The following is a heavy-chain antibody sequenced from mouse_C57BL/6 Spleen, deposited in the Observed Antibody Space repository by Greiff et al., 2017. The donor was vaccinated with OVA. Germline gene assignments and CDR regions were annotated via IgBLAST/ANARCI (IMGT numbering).Heavy chain of an antibody. V-gene: IGHV1-55*01. CDR2: IYPGSGST. D-gene: IGHD3-2*02. Sequence: QVQLQQPGAELVKPGASVKMSCKASGYTFTSYWITWVKQRPGQGLEWIGDIYPGSGSTNYNEKFKSKATLPVDTSSSTAYMQLSSLTSEDSAVYYCARSGSSGYPAWFAYWGQGTLVTVAA. CDR3: ARSGSSGYPAWFAY. J-gene: IGHJ3*01. CDR1: GYTFTSYW.